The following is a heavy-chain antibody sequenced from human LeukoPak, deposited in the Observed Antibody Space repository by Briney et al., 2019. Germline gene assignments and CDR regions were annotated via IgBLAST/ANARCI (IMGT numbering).Heavy chain of an antibody. Sequence: GGSLRLSCAASGFTFSDYYMSWIRQAPGKGLEWVSYISSSGGTIYYTDSVKGRFTISRDNTKNSLYLQMNRLRAEDTAVYYCARAPYTTVVYWYFDLWGRGTLVTVSS. D-gene: IGHD1-1*01. CDR3: ARAPYTTVVYWYFDL. CDR1: GFTFSDYY. J-gene: IGHJ2*01. V-gene: IGHV3-11*04. CDR2: ISSSGGTI.